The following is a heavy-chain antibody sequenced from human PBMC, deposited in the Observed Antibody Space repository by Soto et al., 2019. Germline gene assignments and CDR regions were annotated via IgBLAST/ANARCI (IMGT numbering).Heavy chain of an antibody. CDR3: ARTTTVTDYYYYYMDV. CDR1: GGTFSSYT. J-gene: IGHJ6*03. D-gene: IGHD4-17*01. CDR2: IIPILGIA. V-gene: IGHV1-69*02. Sequence: QVQLVQSGAEVKKPGSSVKVSCKASGGTFSSYTISWVRRAPGQGLEWMGRIIPILGIANYAQKFQGRVTITADKSTSTAYMELSSLRSEDTAVYYCARTTTVTDYYYYYMDVWGKGTTVTVSS.